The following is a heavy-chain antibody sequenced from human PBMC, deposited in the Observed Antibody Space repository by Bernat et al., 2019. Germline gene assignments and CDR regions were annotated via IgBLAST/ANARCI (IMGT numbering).Heavy chain of an antibody. CDR2: IYYSGST. D-gene: IGHD6-19*01. CDR1: VGSISSYY. Sequence: QVQLQESGPGLVKPSETLSPTGTVSVGSISSYYGSWIRQPPGKGLEWIGYIYYSGSTNYNPSLKSRVTISVDTSKNQFSLKLSSVTAADTAVYYCARAPGIYSSGWYYFDYWGQGTLVTVSS. J-gene: IGHJ4*02. V-gene: IGHV4-59*01. CDR3: ARAPGIYSSGWYYFDY.